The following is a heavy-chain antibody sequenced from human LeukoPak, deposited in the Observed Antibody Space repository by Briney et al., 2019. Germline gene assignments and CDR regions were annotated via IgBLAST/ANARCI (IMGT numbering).Heavy chain of an antibody. V-gene: IGHV3-20*04. CDR1: GFTFDDYG. J-gene: IGHJ3*02. CDR3: ATALDTAMAYDAFNI. CDR2: INWNGGST. Sequence: GGSLRLSCAASGFTFDDYGMSWVRQAPGKGLEWVSGINWNGGSTGYADSVKGRFTISRDNAKNTLYLQMNSLRAEDTAVYYCATALDTAMAYDAFNIWGQGTMVTVSS. D-gene: IGHD5-18*01.